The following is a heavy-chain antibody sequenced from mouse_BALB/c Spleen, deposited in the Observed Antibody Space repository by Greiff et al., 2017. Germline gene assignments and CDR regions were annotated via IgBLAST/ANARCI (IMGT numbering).Heavy chain of an antibody. CDR3: ARASSYWYVDV. Sequence: VQGVASGSGLVAPSQSLSITCTVSGFSLTGYGVNWVRQPPGKGLEWLGMRWGDGSTDYTSALKSRLSISKDNSKSQVFLKMNSLQTDDTARYYCARASSYWYVDVWGAETTVTGSS. D-gene: IGHD1-1*01. CDR2: RWGDGST. V-gene: IGHV2-6-7*01. CDR1: GFSLTGYG. J-gene: IGHJ1*01.